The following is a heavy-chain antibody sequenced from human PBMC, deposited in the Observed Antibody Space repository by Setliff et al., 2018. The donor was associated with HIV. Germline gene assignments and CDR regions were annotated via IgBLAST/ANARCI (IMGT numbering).Heavy chain of an antibody. Sequence: SETLSLTCTVFGGSINSDSYYWTWIRQPAGKGLEWIGHIHTSGSTNYNPSLKSRVTISIDTSKNQFSLKLRSATATDTALYYCARVSRSYYFLGAFDSWGQGTLVTVSS. J-gene: IGHJ4*02. CDR3: ARVSRSYYFLGAFDS. CDR2: IHTSGST. CDR1: GGSINSDSYY. D-gene: IGHD1-26*01. V-gene: IGHV4-61*09.